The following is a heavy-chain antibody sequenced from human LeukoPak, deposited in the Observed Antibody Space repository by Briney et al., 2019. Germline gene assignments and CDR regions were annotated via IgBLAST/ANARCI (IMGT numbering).Heavy chain of an antibody. CDR2: FDPEDGET. J-gene: IGHJ3*02. Sequence: ASVKVSCKVSGYTLTELSMHWVRQAPGKGLEWMGGFDPEDGETIYAQKFQGRVTTTEDTSTDTAYMELSSLRSEDTAVYYCARAGVWDYSDTSGYHNGAFDIWGQGTMVTVSS. CDR1: GYTLTELS. CDR3: ARAGVWDYSDTSGYHNGAFDI. D-gene: IGHD3-22*01. V-gene: IGHV1-24*01.